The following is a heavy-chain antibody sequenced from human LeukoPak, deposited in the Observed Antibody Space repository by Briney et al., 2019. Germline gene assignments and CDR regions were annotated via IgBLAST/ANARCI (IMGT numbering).Heavy chain of an antibody. CDR2: ISWNSGTK. Sequence: PGRSLRLSCAASGFTFDGYAMHWVRQAPGKGLEWVSGISWNSGTKGYADSVKGRFTISRDNAKNSLYLQMNSLRGEDAALYYCAVLHYYAMDVWGQGTTVTVSS. D-gene: IGHD2-8*01. CDR3: AVLHYYAMDV. J-gene: IGHJ6*02. CDR1: GFTFDGYA. V-gene: IGHV3-9*01.